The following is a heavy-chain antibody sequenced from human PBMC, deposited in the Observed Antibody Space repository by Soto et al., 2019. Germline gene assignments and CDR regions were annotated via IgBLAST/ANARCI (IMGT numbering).Heavy chain of an antibody. CDR3: ASLVVPAAIGYFDY. V-gene: IGHV4-30-2*01. CDR1: GGSISSGGYS. D-gene: IGHD2-2*01. Sequence: QLQLQESGSGLVKPSQTLSLTCAVSGGSISSGGYSWSWIRQPPGKGLEWIGYIYHSGSTYYNPSLKSRVTISVDRSKHQLSLKLSSVTAADTAVYYCASLVVPAAIGYFDYWGQGTLVTVSS. J-gene: IGHJ4*02. CDR2: IYHSGST.